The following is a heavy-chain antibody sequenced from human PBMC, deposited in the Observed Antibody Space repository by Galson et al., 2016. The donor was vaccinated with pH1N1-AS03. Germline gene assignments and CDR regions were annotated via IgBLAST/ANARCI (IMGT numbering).Heavy chain of an antibody. CDR2: IDSDGSNT. CDR3: ADPFGLP. CDR1: GFTFSSYW. J-gene: IGHJ4*02. Sequence: SLRLSCAASGFTFSSYWMHWVRHLPGKGLAWVSGIDSDGSNTYYADSVRGRFTISRDNAKNTLYLQMNSLRAEDTALYYCADPFGLPWGQGTLITVSS. V-gene: IGHV3-74*01. D-gene: IGHD2/OR15-2a*01.